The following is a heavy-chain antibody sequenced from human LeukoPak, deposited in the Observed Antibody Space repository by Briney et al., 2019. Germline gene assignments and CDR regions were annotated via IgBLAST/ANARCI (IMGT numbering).Heavy chain of an antibody. Sequence: GGSLRLSCAASGFTFDDYAMHWVRQAPGKGLEWVSGISWNSGNIGYADPVKGRFTISRDNSKNTLYLQMNSLRAEDTAVYYCARTYDSSGYYPFYFDYWGQGTLVTVSS. J-gene: IGHJ4*02. D-gene: IGHD3-22*01. CDR2: ISWNSGNI. V-gene: IGHV3-9*01. CDR1: GFTFDDYA. CDR3: ARTYDSSGYYPFYFDY.